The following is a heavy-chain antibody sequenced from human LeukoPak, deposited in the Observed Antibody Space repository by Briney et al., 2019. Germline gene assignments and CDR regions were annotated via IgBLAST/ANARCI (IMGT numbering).Heavy chain of an antibody. CDR2: ISAYNGNT. D-gene: IGHD5-18*01. J-gene: IGHJ4*02. Sequence: ASVKVSCKASGYTFTSYGISRVRQAPGQGLEGMGWISAYNGNTNYAQKLQGRVTMTTDTSTSTAYMELRSLRSDDTAVYYCARVDTAADLDYWGQGTLVTVSS. CDR1: GYTFTSYG. V-gene: IGHV1-18*01. CDR3: ARVDTAADLDY.